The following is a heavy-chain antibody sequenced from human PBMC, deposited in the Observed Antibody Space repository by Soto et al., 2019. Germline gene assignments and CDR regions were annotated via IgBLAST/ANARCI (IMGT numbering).Heavy chain of an antibody. CDR2: TYFRSKWYN. Sequence: SQTLSLTCAISGDSVSSNTASWNWIRQSPSRVLEWLGRTYFRSKWYNDYAVSLKSRIIINPDTSNNQFSLQLNSVTPEDTAVYFCAKGDNLGPRTGYAFDPWGQGIMVTVSS. D-gene: IGHD5-12*01. CDR3: AKGDNLGPRTGYAFDP. J-gene: IGHJ5*02. V-gene: IGHV6-1*01. CDR1: GDSVSSNTAS.